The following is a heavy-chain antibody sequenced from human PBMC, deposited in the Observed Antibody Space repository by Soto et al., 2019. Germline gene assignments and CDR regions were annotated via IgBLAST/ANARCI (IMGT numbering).Heavy chain of an antibody. J-gene: IGHJ4*02. V-gene: IGHV1-18*01. CDR1: GYTFTSYG. D-gene: IGHD3-10*01. CDR3: XXDGGXGSGSH. CDR2: ISAYNGNT. Sequence: QVQLVQSGAEVKKPGASVKVSCKASGYTFTSYGITWVRQAPGQGLEWMGWISAYNGNTNYAQKLQGRVTMTTDTXXSTXXXXLXXLXXXXXXXXXXXXDGGXGSGSHWGQGTLVIVSS.